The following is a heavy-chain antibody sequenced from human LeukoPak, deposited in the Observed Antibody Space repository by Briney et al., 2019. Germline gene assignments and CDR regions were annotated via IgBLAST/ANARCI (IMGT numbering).Heavy chain of an antibody. J-gene: IGHJ4*02. CDR3: ARARRQWLVGATIRGDNPPYYFDY. CDR1: GDSITSSNW. Sequence: SETLSLTCAVSGDSITSSNWWSWVRQPPEKGLEWIGEIYHSGNTNYNPPLKSRVTISLDKSKNQFSLKLKSVTAADTAVYYCARARRQWLVGATIRGDNPPYYFDYWGQGTLVTVSS. CDR2: IYHSGNT. V-gene: IGHV4-4*02. D-gene: IGHD6-19*01.